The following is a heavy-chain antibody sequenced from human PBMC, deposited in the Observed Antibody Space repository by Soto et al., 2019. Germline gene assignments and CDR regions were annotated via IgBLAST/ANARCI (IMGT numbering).Heavy chain of an antibody. CDR2: ISGSGDST. Sequence: GGSLRLSCAASGFTFSSYAMGWVRQAPGKGLEWVSVISGSGDSTYYADSVKGRFTISRDNSKNTLYLQMNSLRAEDTAIYYCAKQYSDFWSGTAYWGRGTLVTAPQ. V-gene: IGHV3-23*01. J-gene: IGHJ4*02. CDR3: AKQYSDFWSGTAY. D-gene: IGHD3-3*01. CDR1: GFTFSSYA.